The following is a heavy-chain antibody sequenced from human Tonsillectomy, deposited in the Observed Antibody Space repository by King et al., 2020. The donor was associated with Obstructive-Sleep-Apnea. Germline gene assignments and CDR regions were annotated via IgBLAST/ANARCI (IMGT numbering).Heavy chain of an antibody. CDR1: GGSFSGYY. V-gene: IGHV4-34*01. Sequence: VQLQQWGAGLLKPSETLSLTCAVYGGSFSGYYWSWIRQPPGKGLEWIGEINHSGSTNYNPSLKSRVTISVDTSKNQFSLKLSSVTAADTAVYYCAREDYGVTTARYYYYGMDVWGQGTTGTVSS. J-gene: IGHJ6*02. CDR2: INHSGST. CDR3: AREDYGVTTARYYYYGMDV. D-gene: IGHD4-17*01.